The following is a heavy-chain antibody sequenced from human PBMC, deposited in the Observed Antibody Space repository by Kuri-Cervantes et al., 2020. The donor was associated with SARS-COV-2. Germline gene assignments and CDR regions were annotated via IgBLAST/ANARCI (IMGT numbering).Heavy chain of an antibody. CDR2: ISSSSSYT. J-gene: IGHJ4*02. CDR1: GFTFSDYY. Sequence: GESLKISCAASGFTFSDYYMSWIRQAPGKGLEWVSYISSSSSYTNYADSVKGRFTISRDNAKNSLYLQMNSLRDEDTAVYYCARDVSHRITRGGFFSSGLTYYLDSWGQGTLVTVSS. CDR3: ARDVSHRITRGGFFSSGLTYYLDS. V-gene: IGHV3-11*06. D-gene: IGHD3-3*01.